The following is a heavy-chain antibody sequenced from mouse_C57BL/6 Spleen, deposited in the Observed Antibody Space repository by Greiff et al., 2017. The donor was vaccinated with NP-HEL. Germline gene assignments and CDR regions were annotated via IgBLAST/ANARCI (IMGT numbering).Heavy chain of an antibody. V-gene: IGHV5-4*01. J-gene: IGHJ2*01. Sequence: DVMLVESGGGLVKPGGSLKLFCAASGFTFSSYAMSWVRQTPEKRLEWVATISDGGSYTYYPDNVKGRFTISRDNAKNNLYLQMSHLKSEDTAMYYCAREGGTNFDYWGQGTTLTVSS. CDR3: AREGGTNFDY. CDR1: GFTFSSYA. CDR2: ISDGGSYT. D-gene: IGHD3-3*01.